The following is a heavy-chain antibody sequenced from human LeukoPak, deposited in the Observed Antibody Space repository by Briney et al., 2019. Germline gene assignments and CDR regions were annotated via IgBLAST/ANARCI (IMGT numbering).Heavy chain of an antibody. CDR2: IYYSGST. J-gene: IGHJ4*02. V-gene: IGHV4-39*01. CDR3: ARPAQQWFGDSYFDY. CDR1: GGSISSSSYY. D-gene: IGHD3-10*01. Sequence: SETLSPTCTVSGGSISSSSYYWGWIRQPPGKGLEWIGSIYYSGSTYYNPSLKSRVTISVDTSKNQFSLKLSSVTAADTAVYYCARPAQQWFGDSYFDYWGQGTLVTVSS.